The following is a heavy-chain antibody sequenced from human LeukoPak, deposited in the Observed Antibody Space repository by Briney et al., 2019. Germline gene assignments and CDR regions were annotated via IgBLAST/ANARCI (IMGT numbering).Heavy chain of an antibody. CDR2: INWNGGST. CDR1: GFTFDDYG. Sequence: WGSLRLSCAASGFTFDDYGMSWVRQAPGKGLEWVSGINWNGGSTGYADSVKGRFTISRDNSKNTLYLQMNSLRAEDTAVYYCAKTQKAGYSYGTLDYWGQGTLVTVSS. D-gene: IGHD5-18*01. V-gene: IGHV3-20*04. J-gene: IGHJ4*02. CDR3: AKTQKAGYSYGTLDY.